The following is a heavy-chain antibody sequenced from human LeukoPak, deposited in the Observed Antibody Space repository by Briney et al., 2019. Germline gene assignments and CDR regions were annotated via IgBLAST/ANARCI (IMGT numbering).Heavy chain of an antibody. V-gene: IGHV1-69*01. D-gene: IGHD4-17*01. Sequence: SVEVSCKASGGTFSSYAISWVRQAPGQGLEWMGGIIPIFGTANYAQKFQGRVTITADESTSTAYMELSSLRSEDTALYYCARDPRDYGENYYYYYMDVWGKGTTVTVSS. J-gene: IGHJ6*03. CDR2: IIPIFGTA. CDR3: ARDPRDYGENYYYYYMDV. CDR1: GGTFSSYA.